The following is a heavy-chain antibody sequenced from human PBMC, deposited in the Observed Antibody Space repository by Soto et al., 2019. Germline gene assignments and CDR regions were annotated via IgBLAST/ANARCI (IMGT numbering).Heavy chain of an antibody. D-gene: IGHD2-8*02. V-gene: IGHV3-23*01. CDR2: ILVGGST. Sequence: GGSLRLSCAASGFTCSSYDMSWVRQAPGKGLEWVSTILVGGSTHYPDSVKGRFTISRDNSKNTVFLQMNSLTAGDTAVYYCAKATATGGGDFDICGQGTTVTFSS. CDR3: AKATATGGGDFDI. CDR1: GFTCSSYD. J-gene: IGHJ3*02.